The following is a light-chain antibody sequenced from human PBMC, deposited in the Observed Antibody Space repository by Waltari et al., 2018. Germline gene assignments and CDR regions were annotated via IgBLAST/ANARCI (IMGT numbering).Light chain of an antibody. CDR3: QQSHSMPLT. CDR2: TAS. V-gene: IGKV1-39*01. CDR1: RTISIY. J-gene: IGKJ4*01. Sequence: DIQMTQSPSSLSASVGDRVTITCRASRTISIYLNWYQQKPGKAPKLLIYTASTLQPGVPSRFSGSGSGTDFTLTISSLQTEDFATYYCQQSHSMPLTFGGGTKVEIK.